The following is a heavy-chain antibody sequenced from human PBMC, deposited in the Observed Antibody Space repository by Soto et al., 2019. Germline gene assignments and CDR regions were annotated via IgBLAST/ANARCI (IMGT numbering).Heavy chain of an antibody. V-gene: IGHV5-51*01. CDR2: IYPGDSDT. J-gene: IGHJ6*02. CDR1: GYTFTDYW. D-gene: IGHD4-4*01. CDR3: ARSISNFRYYYYAMAV. Sequence: PGESLKISCKGSGYTFTDYWIGWVRQLPGKGLEWMGIIYPGDSDTRYSPSFQGHVTITVDKSTSTAYLQWNTLKASDTAMYYCARSISNFRYYYYAMAVWGQGTQVTVSS.